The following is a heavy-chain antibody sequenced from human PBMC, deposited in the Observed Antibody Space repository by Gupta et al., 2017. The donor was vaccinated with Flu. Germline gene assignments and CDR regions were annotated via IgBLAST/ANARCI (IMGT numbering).Heavy chain of an antibody. CDR1: GYTFTRYG. D-gene: IGHD1-14*01. CDR2: ISPYNGDT. CDR3: VRGTEGFF. J-gene: IGHJ4*02. V-gene: IGHV1-18*01. Sequence: QVQLVQSGAEVKKPGAFMKVSCKASGYTFTRYGISWVRQAPGQGLEYMGWISPYNGDTNYAQKFQGRVTMTTDTTTSTAYMELRNLRSDDTAVYFCVRGTEGFFWGQGTLVTVSS.